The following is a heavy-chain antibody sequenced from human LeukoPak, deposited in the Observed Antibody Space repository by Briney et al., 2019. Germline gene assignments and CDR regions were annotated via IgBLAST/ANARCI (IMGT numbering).Heavy chain of an antibody. CDR2: IKEDESEK. CDR1: GFTCSNYW. D-gene: IGHD3-10*01. CDR3: ARVTSGSSYRPFDY. V-gene: IGHV3-7*01. Sequence: GGSLRLSCAASGFTCSNYWMSWVRQAPGNGPEWVANIKEDESEKNYVDSVKGRFTISRDSAKNSLYLQMNSLRAEDTAVYYCARVTSGSSYRPFDYWGQGTLVTVSS. J-gene: IGHJ4*02.